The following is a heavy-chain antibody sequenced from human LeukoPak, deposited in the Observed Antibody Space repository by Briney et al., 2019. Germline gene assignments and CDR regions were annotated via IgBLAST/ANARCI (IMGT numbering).Heavy chain of an antibody. D-gene: IGHD3-16*02. Sequence: PSETLSLTRAVYGGSFSGYYWSWIRQPPGKGLEWIGEINHSGSTNYNLSLKSRVTISVDTSKNQFSLKLSCVTAADTAVYYCARGRPYYDYVWGSYRSVYYFDYWGQGTLVTVSS. J-gene: IGHJ4*02. CDR3: ARGRPYYDYVWGSYRSVYYFDY. CDR1: GGSFSGYY. CDR2: INHSGST. V-gene: IGHV4-34*01.